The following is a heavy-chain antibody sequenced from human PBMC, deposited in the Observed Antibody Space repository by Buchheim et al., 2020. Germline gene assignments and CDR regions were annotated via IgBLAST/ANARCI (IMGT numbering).Heavy chain of an antibody. CDR2: VNHSGST. V-gene: IGHV4-34*01. CDR1: GGSFSGYY. CDR3: ARASDSSGYYEVWGAFDI. D-gene: IGHD3-22*01. Sequence: QVQLQQWGAGLLKPSETLSLTCAVYGGSFSGYYWSWIRQSPGKGLEWIGEVNHSGSTNYNPSLKSRVTISVDTSKNQFSLKLSSVTAADTAVYYCARASDSSGYYEVWGAFDIWGQGT. J-gene: IGHJ3*02.